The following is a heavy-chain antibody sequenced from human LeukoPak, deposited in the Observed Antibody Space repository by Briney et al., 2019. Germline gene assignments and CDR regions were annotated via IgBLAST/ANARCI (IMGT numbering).Heavy chain of an antibody. CDR3: ARHVVGVGFDY. CDR2: IKQDGSEK. V-gene: IGHV3-7*01. CDR1: GFTSSSFW. J-gene: IGHJ4*02. D-gene: IGHD3-22*01. Sequence: QSGGSLRLSCAASGFTSSSFWMSWVRQAPGKGVEWVANIKQDGSEKYYVDSVKGRFTISRDNAKNSLYLQMNSLRAEDTAVYYCARHVVGVGFDYWGQGTLVTVSS.